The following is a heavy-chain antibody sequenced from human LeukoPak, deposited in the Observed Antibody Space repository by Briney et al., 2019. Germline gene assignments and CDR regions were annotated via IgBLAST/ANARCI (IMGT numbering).Heavy chain of an antibody. J-gene: IGHJ5*02. CDR3: ARAFSTMVRGVIIPHWFDP. CDR1: GFTFSDYY. V-gene: IGHV3-11*01. Sequence: GGSLRLSCTASGFTFSDYYMSWIRQAPGKGLEWVSYISGIGSTIYYADSMRGRFTISRDNAKNSLYLQVNSLRADDTAVHYCARAFSTMVRGVIIPHWFDPWGQGTLVTVSS. CDR2: ISGIGSTI. D-gene: IGHD3-10*01.